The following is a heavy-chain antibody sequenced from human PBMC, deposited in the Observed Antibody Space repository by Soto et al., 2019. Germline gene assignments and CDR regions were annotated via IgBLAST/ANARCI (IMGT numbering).Heavy chain of an antibody. J-gene: IGHJ5*02. CDR1: GYTFTSYA. D-gene: IGHD6-19*01. CDR3: ARGGSGWYGGNWFDP. Sequence: QVQLVQSGAEEKKPGASVKVSCKASGYTFTSYAMHWVRQAPGQRLEWMGWINAGNGNTKYSQKFQGRVTITRDTSASTAYMELSSLRSEDTAVYYCARGGSGWYGGNWFDPWGQGTLVTVSS. CDR2: INAGNGNT. V-gene: IGHV1-3*05.